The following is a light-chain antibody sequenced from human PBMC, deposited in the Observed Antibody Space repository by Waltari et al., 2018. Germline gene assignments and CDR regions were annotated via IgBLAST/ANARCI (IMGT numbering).Light chain of an antibody. J-gene: IGKJ3*01. CDR3: QQYNSPLVT. CDR2: KAA. V-gene: IGKV1-5*03. Sequence: DIQMTQSPSTLSASVGDRVTITCRASQRTSSWLAWYQQKPGKAPKLLIYKAASLESGVPSRFSGSGSGTEFTLTISSLQPDDFATYYCQQYNSPLVTFGPGTKVDIK. CDR1: QRTSSW.